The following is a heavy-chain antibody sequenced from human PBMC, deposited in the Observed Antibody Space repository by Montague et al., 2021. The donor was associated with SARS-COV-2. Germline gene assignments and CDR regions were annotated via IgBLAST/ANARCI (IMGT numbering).Heavy chain of an antibody. V-gene: IGHV3-48*03. J-gene: IGHJ4*02. D-gene: IGHD2-8*01. CDR3: ATNKYCTLHDCLHGRHYFDH. Sequence: SLRLSCAASGFDFFNFDMAWVRQAPGRGLKWISDISSSGATILYXDSXKGRFTISRDNIQKSLYLQMNSLRAEDTAVYYCATNKYCTLHDCLHGRHYFDHWGQGTLVTVSS. CDR1: GFDFFNFD. CDR2: ISSSGATI.